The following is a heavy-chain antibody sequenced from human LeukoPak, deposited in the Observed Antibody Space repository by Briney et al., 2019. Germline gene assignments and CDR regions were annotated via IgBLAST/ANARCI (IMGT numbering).Heavy chain of an antibody. CDR3: ARDFGPTVTYYYMDV. V-gene: IGHV4-34*01. Sequence: SETLSLTCAVYGGSFSGYYWSWIRQPPGKGLEWIGEINHSGSTNYNPSLKSRVTISVDASKNQFSLKLSSVTAADTAVYYCARDFGPTVTYYYMDVWGKGTTVTVPS. CDR1: GGSFSGYY. D-gene: IGHD4-11*01. CDR2: INHSGST. J-gene: IGHJ6*03.